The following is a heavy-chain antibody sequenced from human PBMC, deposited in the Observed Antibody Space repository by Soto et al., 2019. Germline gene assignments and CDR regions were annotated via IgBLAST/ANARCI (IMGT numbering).Heavy chain of an antibody. V-gene: IGHV3-53*04. CDR1: GFTVSSNY. J-gene: IGHJ5*02. D-gene: IGHD6-13*01. CDR3: ARDSRVDP. CDR2: IYSGGYT. Sequence: EVQLVDSGGGLVQPGGSLRLSCAASGFTVSSNYMTWVRQAPGKGLEWASVIYSGGYTYYADSVKGRFTISRHNSKNTLALTRNSLRAEDTDVYYCARDSRVDPRGQGTMVTVSS.